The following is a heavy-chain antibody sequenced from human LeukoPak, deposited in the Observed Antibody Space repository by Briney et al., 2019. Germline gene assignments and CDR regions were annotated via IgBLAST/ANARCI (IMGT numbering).Heavy chain of an antibody. V-gene: IGHV4-39*01. D-gene: IGHD3-10*01. J-gene: IGHJ5*02. CDR3: ARPYYYGSGNIGFDP. CDR2: IYYSGST. Sequence: SETLSLTCTVSGGSISSSSYYWGWIRQPPGKGLEWIGSIYYSGSTYYNPSLKSRVTISVDTSKNQFSLKLSSVTAADTAVYYCARPYYYGSGNIGFDPWGQGTLVTVSS. CDR1: GGSISSSSYY.